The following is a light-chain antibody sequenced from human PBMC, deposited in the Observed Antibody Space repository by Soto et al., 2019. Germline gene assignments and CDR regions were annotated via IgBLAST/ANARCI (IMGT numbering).Light chain of an antibody. V-gene: IGLV1-44*01. CDR3: TSCDDSLRVV. J-gene: IGLJ2*01. Sequence: QSVLTQPPSASGTPGRRVTISCSGSSSNIGSNTVNWYQHLPGTAPKLLIFNNHQRPSGVPDRFSGSKSGTSASLAISGLQSDDEADYYCTSCDDSLRVVFGGGTKLTVL. CDR1: SSNIGSNT. CDR2: NNH.